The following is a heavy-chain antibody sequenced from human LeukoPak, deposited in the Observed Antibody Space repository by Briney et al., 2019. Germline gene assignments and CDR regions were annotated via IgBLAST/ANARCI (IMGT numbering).Heavy chain of an antibody. Sequence: SETLSLTCTVSGGSISSSSYSWGWIRQPPGKGLEWIGSIYYSGTTYYNPSLKSRVTISVDTSKIQFSLKLSSVAATDTAVYFCARVRFDFWSGYTHPYFDYWGRGTLVTVSS. J-gene: IGHJ4*02. D-gene: IGHD3-3*01. V-gene: IGHV4-39*01. CDR1: GGSISSSSYS. CDR3: ARVRFDFWSGYTHPYFDY. CDR2: IYYSGTT.